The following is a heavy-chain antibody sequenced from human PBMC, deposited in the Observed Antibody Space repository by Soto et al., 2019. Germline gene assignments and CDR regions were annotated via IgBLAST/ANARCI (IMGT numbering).Heavy chain of an antibody. CDR2: MNPNSGNT. CDR1: GYTFTSYD. J-gene: IGHJ4*02. D-gene: IGHD6-19*01. V-gene: IGHV1-8*01. CDR3: ARDEGSSGWYKVDY. Sequence: ASVKVSCKASGYTFTSYDINWVRQATGQGLEWMGWMNPNSGNTSYAQKFQGRVTMTRNTSTSTAYMELSSLRSDDTAVYYCARDEGSSGWYKVDYWGQGTLVTVSS.